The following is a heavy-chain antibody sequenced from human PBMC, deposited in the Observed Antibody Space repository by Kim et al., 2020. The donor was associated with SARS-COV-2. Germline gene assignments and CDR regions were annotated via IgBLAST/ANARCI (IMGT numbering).Heavy chain of an antibody. CDR3: ARDWGNWFDP. D-gene: IGHD3-16*01. J-gene: IGHJ5*02. Sequence: TSYADSVKGRFTISRDNAKNTLYLQMNSLRAEDTAVYYCARDWGNWFDPWGQGTLVTVSS. V-gene: IGHV3-74*01. CDR2: T.